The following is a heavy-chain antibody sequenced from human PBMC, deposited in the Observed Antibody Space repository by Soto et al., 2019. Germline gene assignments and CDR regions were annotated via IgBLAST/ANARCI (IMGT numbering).Heavy chain of an antibody. Sequence: PSETLSLTCAVSGGSISGTTYSWSWIRQPPGKGLEWIGYIYDSGNTYYNPSLKSQFSISVDRPKNQFSLKLSSATAADTAVYYCARGQGAAAGHSNFDYWGQGALVTVSS. J-gene: IGHJ4*02. CDR3: ARGQGAAAGHSNFDY. D-gene: IGHD6-13*01. CDR2: IYDSGNT. V-gene: IGHV4-30-2*01. CDR1: GGSISGTTYS.